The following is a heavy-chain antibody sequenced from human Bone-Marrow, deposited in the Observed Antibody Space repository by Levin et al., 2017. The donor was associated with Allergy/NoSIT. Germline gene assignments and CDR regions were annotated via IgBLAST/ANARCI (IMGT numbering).Heavy chain of an antibody. D-gene: IGHD2-2*01. CDR3: AGGSDCSSTSCYVFGDEGRFDY. CDR1: GYTFTGYY. V-gene: IGHV1-2*06. CDR2: INPNSGGT. Sequence: GESLKISCKASGYTFTGYYMHWVRQAPGQGLEWMGRINPNSGGTNYAQKFQGRVTMTRDTSISTAYMELSRLRSDDTAVYYCAGGSDCSSTSCYVFGDEGRFDYWGQGTLVTVSS. J-gene: IGHJ4*02.